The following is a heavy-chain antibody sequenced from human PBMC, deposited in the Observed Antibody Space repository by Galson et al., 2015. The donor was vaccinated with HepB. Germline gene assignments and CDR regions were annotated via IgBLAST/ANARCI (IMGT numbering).Heavy chain of an antibody. J-gene: IGHJ5*02. CDR2: INHSGST. D-gene: IGHD3-16*02. CDR1: GGSFSEYY. CDR3: ARVAYDYLWGSYRAINWFDP. V-gene: IGHV4-34*01. Sequence: SLTCAMSGGSFSEYYWSWIRQPPGKGLEWIGEINHSGSTNFNPSLKTRVTMSVDTSENQFSLKLSSVTAADTAVYYCARVAYDYLWGSYRAINWFDPWGQGILVTVSS.